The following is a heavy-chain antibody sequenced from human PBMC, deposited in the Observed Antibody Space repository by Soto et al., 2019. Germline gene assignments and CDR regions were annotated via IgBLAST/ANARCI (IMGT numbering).Heavy chain of an antibody. D-gene: IGHD3-22*01. Sequence: KPSETLSLTCAVSGGSASNTDSYWAWIRQPPGKGLDWIGTIYYSGTTYYNPSLKSRVTISVDTSKNQFSLKLTSVTAADSAVYYCARQEQKYFDNSGYLWWYFDLWGRGTLVTVSS. CDR2: IYYSGTT. V-gene: IGHV4-39*01. CDR1: GGSASNTDSY. J-gene: IGHJ2*01. CDR3: ARQEQKYFDNSGYLWWYFDL.